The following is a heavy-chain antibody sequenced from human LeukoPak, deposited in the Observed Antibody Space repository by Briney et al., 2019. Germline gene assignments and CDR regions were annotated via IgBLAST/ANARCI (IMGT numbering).Heavy chain of an antibody. Sequence: GGSLRLSCAASGFTFDDYAMHWVRQAPGKGLEWVSGISWNSGSICYADSVEGRFTISRDNAKNSLYLQMNSLRAEDTALYYCAKGGWVDTAMVRDYYYYGMDVWGQGTTVTVSS. CDR2: ISWNSGSI. D-gene: IGHD5-18*01. J-gene: IGHJ6*02. CDR3: AKGGWVDTAMVRDYYYYGMDV. V-gene: IGHV3-9*01. CDR1: GFTFDDYA.